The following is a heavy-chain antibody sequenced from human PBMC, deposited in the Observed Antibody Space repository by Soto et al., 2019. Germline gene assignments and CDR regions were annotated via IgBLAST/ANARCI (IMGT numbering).Heavy chain of an antibody. CDR1: GFTFSDYY. CDR2: ISSSGSAI. D-gene: IGHD2-2*01. Sequence: QVHLVESGGNLVKPGGSLRLSCAASGFTFSDYYMTWIRQAPGKGLEWVSYISSSGSAIYYADSVRGRFTISRDNAKKSLYLQMNSLRVADTAVYYCARELAPAAMADGFDIWGQGTMVTVSS. V-gene: IGHV3-11*01. J-gene: IGHJ3*02. CDR3: ARELAPAAMADGFDI.